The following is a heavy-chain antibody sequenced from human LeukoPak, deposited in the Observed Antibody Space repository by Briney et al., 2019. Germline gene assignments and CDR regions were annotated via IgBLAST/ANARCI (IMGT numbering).Heavy chain of an antibody. V-gene: IGHV6-1*01. D-gene: IGHD6-6*01. CDR3: ARERRIERQLVPLDY. CDR1: GDSVSSNSAA. Sequence: SQTLSLTFAISGDSVSSNSAAWNWIRQSPSRGLYWLGRTYYRSKWYNDYAVSVKSRITINPDTSKNQFSLQLNSVTPEDTAVYYCARERRIERQLVPLDYWGQGTLVTVSS. CDR2: TYYRSKWYN. J-gene: IGHJ4*02.